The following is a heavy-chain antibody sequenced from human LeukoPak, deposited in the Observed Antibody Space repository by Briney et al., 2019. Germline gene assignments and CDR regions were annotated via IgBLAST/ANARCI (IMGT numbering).Heavy chain of an antibody. D-gene: IGHD6-19*01. J-gene: IGHJ4*02. CDR2: ISYHGSNK. CDR3: AREAIAVAAGYFDY. CDR1: GFTFSSYA. V-gene: IGHV3-30-3*01. Sequence: GGSLRLSCAASGFTFSSYAMHWVRQAPGKGLEWVAVISYHGSNKYYADSVKGRFTISRDNSKNTLYLQMNSLRAEDTAVYYCAREAIAVAAGYFDYWGQGTLVTVSS.